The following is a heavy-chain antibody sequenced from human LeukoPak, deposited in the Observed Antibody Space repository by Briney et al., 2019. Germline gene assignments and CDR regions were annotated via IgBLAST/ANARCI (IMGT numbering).Heavy chain of an antibody. D-gene: IGHD3-22*01. CDR2: ISGSGGTT. Sequence: GGSLRLSCAASGFTFSSYAMNWVRQAPGKGLEWVSAISGSGGTTYYADSVKGRFTISRDNSKNTLYLQMNSLRAEDTAVYYCATGFTTGPLRYWGQGTLVTVSS. V-gene: IGHV3-23*01. J-gene: IGHJ4*02. CDR3: ATGFTTGPLRY. CDR1: GFTFSSYA.